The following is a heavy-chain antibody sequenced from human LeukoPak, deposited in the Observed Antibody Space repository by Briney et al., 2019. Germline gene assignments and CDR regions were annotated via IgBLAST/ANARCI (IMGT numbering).Heavy chain of an antibody. CDR2: IYYSGST. Sequence: SETLSLTCIVSGGSISSGGYYWSWIRQHPGKGLEWIGYIYYSGSTYYNPSLKSRVTISVDTSKNQLSLKITSVTAADTAVYYCARHYQRWFGEFQMMKWFDPWGQGTLVTVSS. J-gene: IGHJ5*02. CDR3: ARHYQRWFGEFQMMKWFDP. CDR1: GGSISSGGYY. D-gene: IGHD3-10*01. V-gene: IGHV4-31*03.